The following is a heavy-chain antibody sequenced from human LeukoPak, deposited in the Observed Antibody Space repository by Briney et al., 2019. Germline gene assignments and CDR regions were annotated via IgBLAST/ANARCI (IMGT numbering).Heavy chain of an antibody. V-gene: IGHV1-18*01. CDR1: GYTFTSYG. CDR3: AGAGTTQDHYYFDY. D-gene: IGHD1-1*01. Sequence: ASVKVSCKASGYTFTSYGISWVRQAPGQGLEWMGWISAYNGNTNYAQKLQGRVTMTTDTSTSTAYMELRSLRSDDTAVYYCAGAGTTQDHYYFDYWGQGTLVTVSS. J-gene: IGHJ4*02. CDR2: ISAYNGNT.